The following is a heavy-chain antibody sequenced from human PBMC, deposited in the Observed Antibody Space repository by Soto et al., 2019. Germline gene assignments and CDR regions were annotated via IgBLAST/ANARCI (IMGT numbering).Heavy chain of an antibody. Sequence: GESLKISCSVSGFSFSSHWMSWVRQAPGKGLEWVATIKRDGSASYYVDSVKGRFTISRDNANDSLYLQMNRLRADDTAVYYCGREQGKDILASAFVCWGTGTKVTVSS. CDR2: IKRDGSAS. J-gene: IGHJ6*04. CDR1: GFSFSSHW. D-gene: IGHD5-12*01. CDR3: GREQGKDILASAFVC. V-gene: IGHV3-7*01.